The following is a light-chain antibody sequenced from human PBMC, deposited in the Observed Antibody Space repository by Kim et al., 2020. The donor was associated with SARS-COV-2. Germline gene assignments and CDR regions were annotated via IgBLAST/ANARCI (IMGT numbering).Light chain of an antibody. J-gene: IGKJ4*01. CDR3: QQRGNLPLT. V-gene: IGKV3-11*01. Sequence: LSPGERATLSCRASQSVSSYLAGYQQKPGQAPSLLIYDSSNRAPGIPARFSGSGSGTDFTLTISSLEPEDFAVYYCQQRGNLPLTFGGGTRVEIK. CDR2: DSS. CDR1: QSVSSY.